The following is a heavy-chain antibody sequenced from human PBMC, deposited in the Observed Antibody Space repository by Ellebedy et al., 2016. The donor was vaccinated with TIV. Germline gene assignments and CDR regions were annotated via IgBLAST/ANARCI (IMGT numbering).Heavy chain of an antibody. J-gene: IGHJ4*02. CDR3: ARDPRPYLRYGHYDF. CDR1: GFTFSNYW. Sequence: GESLKISCAASGFTFSNYWMNWVRQAPGKGLEWVATIKQDGSEKFYVDSLRGRFTISRDNAKNSLFLQMDNLRADDTAVYYCARDPRPYLRYGHYDFWGQGTLVTVSS. CDR2: IKQDGSEK. D-gene: IGHD3-9*01. V-gene: IGHV3-7*01.